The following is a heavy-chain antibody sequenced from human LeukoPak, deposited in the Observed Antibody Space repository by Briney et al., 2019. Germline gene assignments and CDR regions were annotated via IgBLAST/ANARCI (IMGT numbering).Heavy chain of an antibody. Sequence: GASVKVSCKASGYTFTSYGISWVRQAPGQGLEGMGWISAYNGNTNYAQKLQGRVTMTTDTSTSTAYMELRSLRCDDTAVYYCARWADCSSTSCSVSDPVYFDYWGQGTLVTVSS. V-gene: IGHV1-18*01. CDR2: ISAYNGNT. CDR1: GYTFTSYG. CDR3: ARWADCSSTSCSVSDPVYFDY. D-gene: IGHD2-2*01. J-gene: IGHJ4*02.